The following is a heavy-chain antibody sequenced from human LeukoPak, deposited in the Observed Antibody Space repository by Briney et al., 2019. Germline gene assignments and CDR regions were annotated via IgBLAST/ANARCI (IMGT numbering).Heavy chain of an antibody. CDR1: GFTFSSYA. V-gene: IGHV3-23*01. CDR3: AKDMGQLEGFDY. CDR2: ISGSGGST. Sequence: PGGSLRLSCAASGFTFSSYAMSWVRQAPGKGLEWVSAISGSGGSTYYADSVKGRFTISRDNAKNSLYLQMNSLRAEDMALYYCAKDMGQLEGFDYWGQGTLVTVSS. D-gene: IGHD6-13*01. J-gene: IGHJ4*02.